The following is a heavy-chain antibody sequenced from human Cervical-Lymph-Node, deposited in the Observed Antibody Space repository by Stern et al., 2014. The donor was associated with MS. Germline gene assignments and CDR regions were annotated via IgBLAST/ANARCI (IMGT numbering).Heavy chain of an antibody. D-gene: IGHD1-26*01. V-gene: IGHV4-59*01. CDR1: GGSISSYY. CDR2: ISYSGSA. Sequence: QVQLQESGPGLVKPSETLSLTCTVSGGSISSYYWSWIRQPPGKGLEWIGYISYSGSANYDPSLKSRVTISVDTSKNQFSLKLSSVTAADTAVYYCARGRRVWWEWDYWGQGTLVTVSS. J-gene: IGHJ4*02. CDR3: ARGRRVWWEWDY.